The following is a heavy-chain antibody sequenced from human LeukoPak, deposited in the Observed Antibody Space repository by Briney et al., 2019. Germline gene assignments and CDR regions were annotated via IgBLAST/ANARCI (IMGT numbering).Heavy chain of an antibody. Sequence: SQTLSLTCTVSGGSISSGDYCWSWIRQPPGTGLEWIGSIYYNGSTYYNPSLKSRVTISVDTSKNQFSLKLSSVTAADTAVYYCARDPYGDHYYFDYWGQGTLVTVSS. V-gene: IGHV4-30-4*01. CDR2: IYYNGST. J-gene: IGHJ4*02. CDR3: ARDPYGDHYYFDY. D-gene: IGHD4-17*01. CDR1: GGSISSGDYC.